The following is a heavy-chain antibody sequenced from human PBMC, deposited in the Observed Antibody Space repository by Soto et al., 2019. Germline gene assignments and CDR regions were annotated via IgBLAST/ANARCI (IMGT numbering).Heavy chain of an antibody. CDR2: IVPVLSTT. CDR3: AREGGSGHWYYFDS. V-gene: IGHV1-69*12. J-gene: IGHJ4*02. Sequence: QVQLVQSGAEMKKPGSSVKVSCRASGGTFSNYIISWVRQAPGQGLEWMGGIVPVLSTTNYAQKFQGRVTITADESTATAYMELSNLRSEDRAVYYCAREGGSGHWYYFDSWGQGTLVTVSS. CDR1: GGTFSNYI. D-gene: IGHD6-25*01.